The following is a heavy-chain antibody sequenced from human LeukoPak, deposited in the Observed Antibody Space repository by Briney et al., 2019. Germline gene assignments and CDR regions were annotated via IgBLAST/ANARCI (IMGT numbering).Heavy chain of an antibody. Sequence: ASVKVSCKASGYTFSSYGISWVRQAPGQGLEWMGWINPNSGGTNYAQKFQGRVTMTRDTSISTAYMELSRLRSDDTAVYYCARAQTYYDFWSGSHDYWGQGTLVTVSS. CDR2: INPNSGGT. J-gene: IGHJ4*02. D-gene: IGHD3-3*01. CDR1: GYTFSSYG. CDR3: ARAQTYYDFWSGSHDY. V-gene: IGHV1-2*02.